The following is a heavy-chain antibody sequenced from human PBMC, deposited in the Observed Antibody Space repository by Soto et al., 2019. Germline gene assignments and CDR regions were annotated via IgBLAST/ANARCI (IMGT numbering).Heavy chain of an antibody. Sequence: SETLSLTCTVSGGSISSGDYYWSWIRQPPGKGLEWIGYIYYSGSTYYNPSLKSRVTMSVDTSKNQFSLKLSSVTAADTAVYYCARGDHYYDSSGYYYRDMDVWGQGTTVTVSS. D-gene: IGHD3-22*01. CDR1: GGSISSGDYY. CDR2: IYYSGST. J-gene: IGHJ6*02. V-gene: IGHV4-30-4*01. CDR3: ARGDHYYDSSGYYYRDMDV.